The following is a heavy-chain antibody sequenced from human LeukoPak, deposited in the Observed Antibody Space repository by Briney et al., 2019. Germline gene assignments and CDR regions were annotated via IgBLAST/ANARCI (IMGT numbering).Heavy chain of an antibody. Sequence: GGSLRLSCAASGFTFSSYTMSWVRQAPGKGLEWVSGISGSGGSTYYADSVKGRFTISRDNSKNTLYVQMNSLRAEDTAVYYCAKDKYSRSSGWYFHLWGRGTLVTVSS. CDR3: AKDKYSRSSGWYFHL. CDR1: GFTFSSYT. J-gene: IGHJ2*01. V-gene: IGHV3-23*01. CDR2: ISGSGGST. D-gene: IGHD6-6*01.